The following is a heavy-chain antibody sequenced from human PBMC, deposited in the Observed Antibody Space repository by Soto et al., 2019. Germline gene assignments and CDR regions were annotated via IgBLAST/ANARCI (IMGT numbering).Heavy chain of an antibody. CDR3: AKGGGPAGHYDFWSGYYKD. CDR1: GYTFTSYD. CDR2: RNPNSGNT. D-gene: IGHD3-3*01. Sequence: QVQLVQSGAEVKKPGASVKVSCKASGYTFTSYDINWVRQATGQGLEWMGWRNPNSGNTGYAQKFQGRVTMTRNTSISTAYMELSSLRSEDTAVYYCAKGGGPAGHYDFWSGYYKDWGQGTLVTVSS. V-gene: IGHV1-8*01. J-gene: IGHJ4*02.